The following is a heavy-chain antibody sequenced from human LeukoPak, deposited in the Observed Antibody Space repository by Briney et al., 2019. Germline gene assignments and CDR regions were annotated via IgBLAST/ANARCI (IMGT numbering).Heavy chain of an antibody. D-gene: IGHD3-16*01. CDR1: GYTFTGYY. Sequence: ASVKVSCKASGYTFTGYYMHWVRQAPGQGLEWMGWINPNSGGTNYAQKFQGRVTMTRDTSITTAYMELSRLRSDDTAVYYCARVRGDVSRGYFDYWGPGTLVTVSS. V-gene: IGHV1-2*02. CDR2: INPNSGGT. J-gene: IGHJ4*02. CDR3: ARVRGDVSRGYFDY.